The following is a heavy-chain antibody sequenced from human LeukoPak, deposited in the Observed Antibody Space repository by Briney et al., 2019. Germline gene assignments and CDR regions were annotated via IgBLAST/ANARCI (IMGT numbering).Heavy chain of an antibody. Sequence: PGGSLRLSCAASGFTFSNYAMNWVRQAPGKGLEWVSGISGSGGSTYYADSVKGRFTISRDNSKNTLYLQMNSLRAEDTAVYYCAKDRVTMIVEPVEFDPWGQGTLVTVSS. V-gene: IGHV3-23*01. J-gene: IGHJ5*02. CDR3: AKDRVTMIVEPVEFDP. CDR2: ISGSGGST. CDR1: GFTFSNYA. D-gene: IGHD3-22*01.